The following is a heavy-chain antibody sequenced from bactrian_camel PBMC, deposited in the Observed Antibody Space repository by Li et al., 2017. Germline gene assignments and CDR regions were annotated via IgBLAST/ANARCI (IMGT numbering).Heavy chain of an antibody. CDR2: IDSAGNT. CDR1: GITEGTNC. J-gene: IGHJ6*01. V-gene: IGHV3S53*01. D-gene: IGHD2*01. Sequence: QVQLVESGGGSVQAGGSLRLSCEVSGITEGTNCIGWFRQAPGKEREGVAVIDSAGNTNYSDSVKGRFIISRASARNTVYLQMNSLKPEDTAMYCCAVDDRWGGTYCSGGHWSAANFRYWGQGTQVTVS. CDR3: AVDDRWGGTYCSGGHWSAANFRY.